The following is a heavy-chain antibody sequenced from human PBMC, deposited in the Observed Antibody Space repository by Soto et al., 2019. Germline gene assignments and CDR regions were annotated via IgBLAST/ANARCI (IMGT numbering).Heavy chain of an antibody. CDR1: GFTFSTYS. V-gene: IGHV3-21*01. CDR2: VSSGSGYI. Sequence: GGSLRLSCAASGFTFSTYSMNWVRQVPGKGLEWVSSVSSGSGYIYYADSVKGRFTISRDNAKNLLYLQMNSLTAEDTAVYYCASDDRPYGEDYSSAWGLDYWGQGTLVTVSS. CDR3: ASDDRPYGEDYSSAWGLDY. J-gene: IGHJ4*02. D-gene: IGHD6-19*01.